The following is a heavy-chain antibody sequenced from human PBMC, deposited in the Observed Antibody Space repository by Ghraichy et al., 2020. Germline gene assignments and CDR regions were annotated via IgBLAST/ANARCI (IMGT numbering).Heavy chain of an antibody. J-gene: IGHJ6*02. CDR1: GGSISSYY. V-gene: IGHV4-59*01. Sequence: SETLSLTCTVSGGSISSYYWSWIRQPPGKGLEWIGYIYYSGSTNYNPSLKSRVTISVDTSKNQFSLKLSSVTAADTAAYYCARDRAAAGYYYYGMDVWGQGTTVTVSS. CDR3: ARDRAAAGYYYYGMDV. D-gene: IGHD6-13*01. CDR2: IYYSGST.